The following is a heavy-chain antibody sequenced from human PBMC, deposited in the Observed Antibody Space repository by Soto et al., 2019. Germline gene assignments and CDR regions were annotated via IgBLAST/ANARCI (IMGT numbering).Heavy chain of an antibody. V-gene: IGHV3-33*01. CDR3: ARAQYCSSWYPFDY. J-gene: IGHJ4*02. CDR2: IYYDGSNK. D-gene: IGHD6-13*01. CDR1: GFTFSSYG. Sequence: QVQLVESGGGVVQPGRSLRLSCAASGFTFSSYGMHWVRQAPGKGLEWVAVIYYDGSNKYYADSVKGRFTISRDNSKNTLYLQRNRLRAEHTAMYYCARAQYCSSWYPFDYWGQGTLVTVSS.